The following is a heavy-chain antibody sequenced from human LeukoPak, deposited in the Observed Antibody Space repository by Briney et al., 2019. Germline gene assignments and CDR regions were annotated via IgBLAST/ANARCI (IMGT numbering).Heavy chain of an antibody. CDR1: GFTITSSA. Sequence: SVKVSFKASGFTITSSAVQWVRQARGQRLEWIGWIVVGSGNTNYAQKFQERVTITRDMSTSTAYMELSSLRSEDTAVYYCATILTGYYFPDYWGQGTLVTVSS. D-gene: IGHD3-9*01. J-gene: IGHJ4*02. CDR2: IVVGSGNT. CDR3: ATILTGYYFPDY. V-gene: IGHV1-58*01.